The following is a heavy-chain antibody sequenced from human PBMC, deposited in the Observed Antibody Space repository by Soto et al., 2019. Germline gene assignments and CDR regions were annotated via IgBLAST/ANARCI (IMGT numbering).Heavy chain of an antibody. D-gene: IGHD3-22*01. V-gene: IGHV4-61*01. CDR3: ARGDDYYDSSGYED. CDR1: GGSVSSGSYY. J-gene: IGHJ4*02. Sequence: SETLSLTCTVSGGSVSSGSYYWSWIRQPPGKGLEWIGYIYYSGSTNYNPSLKSRVTISVDTSKDQFSLKLSSVTAADTAVYYCARGDDYYDSSGYEDWGQGTLVTVSS. CDR2: IYYSGST.